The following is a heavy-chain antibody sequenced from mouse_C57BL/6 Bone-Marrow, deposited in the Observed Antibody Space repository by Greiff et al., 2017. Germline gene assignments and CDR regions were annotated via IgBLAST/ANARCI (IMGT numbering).Heavy chain of an antibody. J-gene: IGHJ4*01. CDR1: GYTFTDHT. CDR2: IYPRDGST. CDR3: TTSTTVVANYAMDY. V-gene: IGHV1-78*01. D-gene: IGHD1-1*01. Sequence: VQLQQSDAELVKPGASVKISCKVSGYTFTDHTIHWMKQRPEQGLEWIGYIYPRDGSTKYNEKFKGKATLTADKSSSTAYMQLNSLTSEDTAVYYCTTSTTVVANYAMDYWGQGTSVTVSS.